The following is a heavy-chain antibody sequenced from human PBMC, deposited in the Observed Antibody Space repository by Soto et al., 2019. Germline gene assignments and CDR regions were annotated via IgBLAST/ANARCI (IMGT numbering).Heavy chain of an antibody. CDR2: IWYDGSNK. V-gene: IGHV3-33*01. D-gene: IGHD3-22*01. CDR1: GFTFSSYG. CDR3: ARDRGYPYYFDY. J-gene: IGHJ4*02. Sequence: QVQLVESGGGVVQPGRSLRLSCAASGFTFSSYGMHWVRQAPGKGLEWVAVIWYDGSNKYYADSVKGRFTISRDNSKNTLYLQMNSLSAEDTAVYYCARDRGYPYYFDYWGQGTLVTVSS.